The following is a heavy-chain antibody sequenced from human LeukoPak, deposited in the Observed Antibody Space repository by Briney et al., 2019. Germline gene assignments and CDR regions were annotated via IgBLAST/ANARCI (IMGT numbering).Heavy chain of an antibody. CDR3: ARDAQRGFDYSNSLRY. V-gene: IGHV3-33*01. CDR2: IWSDGSNR. D-gene: IGHD4-11*01. CDR1: GFIFSHYG. Sequence: GGSLRLSCAASGFIFSHYGMHWVRQARGKGLEWVAVIWSDGSNRFYAGSVKGRFTISRDNAQNTVFLQINSLRAEDTAMYYCARDAQRGFDYSNSLRYWGQGTLVTVSS. J-gene: IGHJ4*01.